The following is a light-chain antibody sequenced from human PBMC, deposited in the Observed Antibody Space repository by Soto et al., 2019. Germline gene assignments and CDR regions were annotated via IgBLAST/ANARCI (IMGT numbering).Light chain of an antibody. CDR2: DNN. V-gene: IGLV1-51*01. CDR3: AAWDDSLNGVV. J-gene: IGLJ2*01. CDR1: SSNIGNNY. Sequence: QSVLTQPPSVSAAPGQKVTISCSGSSSNIGNNYVSWYQQLPGTAPKLLIYDNNKRPSGIPDRFSGSKSGTSASLAISGLQSEYEGDYYCAAWDDSLNGVVFGGGTKLTVL.